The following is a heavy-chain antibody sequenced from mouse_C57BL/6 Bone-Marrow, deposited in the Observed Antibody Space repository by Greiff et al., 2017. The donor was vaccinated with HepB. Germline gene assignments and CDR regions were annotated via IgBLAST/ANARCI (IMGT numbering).Heavy chain of an antibody. Sequence: LVQSGAELMKPGASVKLSCKATGYTFTGYWIEWVKQRPGHGLEWIGEILPGSGSTNYNEKFKGKATFTADTSSNTAYMQLSSLTTEDSAIYYCARGDEYDQTAWFAYWGQGTLVTVSA. CDR3: ARGDEYDQTAWFAY. V-gene: IGHV1-9*01. D-gene: IGHD2-4*01. J-gene: IGHJ3*01. CDR1: GYTFTGYW. CDR2: ILPGSGST.